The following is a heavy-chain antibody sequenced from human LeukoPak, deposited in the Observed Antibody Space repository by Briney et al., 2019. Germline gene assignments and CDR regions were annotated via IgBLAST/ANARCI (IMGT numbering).Heavy chain of an antibody. V-gene: IGHV1-8*03. CDR3: ARTNPYDILTGSWGYYYYMDV. J-gene: IGHJ6*03. CDR1: GYTFTSYD. D-gene: IGHD3-9*01. CDR2: MNPNSGNT. Sequence: GASVKVSCKASGYTFTSYDINWVRQATGQGLEWMGWMNPNSGNTGYAQKFQGRVTITRNTSISTAYMELSSLRSEDTAVYYCARTNPYDILTGSWGYYYYMDVWGKGTTVTISS.